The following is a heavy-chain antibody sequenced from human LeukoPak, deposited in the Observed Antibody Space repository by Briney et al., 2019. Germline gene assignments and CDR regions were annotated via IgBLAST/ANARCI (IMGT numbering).Heavy chain of an antibody. CDR1: GGSISSSSYY. D-gene: IGHD6-13*01. Sequence: SETLSLTCTVSGGSISSSSYYWGWIRQPPGKGLEGSGSIYYSGSTYYNPSLKSRVTISVDTSKNQFALKLSSVTAADTAVYYCARPLAAAGKGNWFDPWGQGTLVTVSS. J-gene: IGHJ5*02. CDR3: ARPLAAAGKGNWFDP. CDR2: IYYSGST. V-gene: IGHV4-39*01.